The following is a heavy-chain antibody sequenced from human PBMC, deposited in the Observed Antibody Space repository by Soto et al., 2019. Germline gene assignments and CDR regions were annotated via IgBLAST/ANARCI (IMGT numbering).Heavy chain of an antibody. V-gene: IGHV3-23*01. CDR1: GFTFSSYA. CDR3: AKAPTFYYDSSEGAFDL. CDR2: ISGSGGST. D-gene: IGHD3-22*01. Sequence: EVQLLESGGGLVQPGGSLRLSCAASGFTFSSYAMRWVRQAPGKGLEWVSAISGSGGSTYDADSVKGRFTISRDNSKNTRYLQMISLRDEDTAVYYCAKAPTFYYDSSEGAFDLWGQGTMVTVSS. J-gene: IGHJ3*01.